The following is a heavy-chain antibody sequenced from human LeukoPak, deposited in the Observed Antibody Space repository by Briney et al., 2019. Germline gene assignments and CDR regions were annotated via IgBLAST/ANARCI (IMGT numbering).Heavy chain of an antibody. CDR1: GGSISSGDYY. V-gene: IGHV4-30-4*01. D-gene: IGHD1-26*01. CDR3: AIDPLSGARAFDI. J-gene: IGHJ3*02. Sequence: SQTLSLTCTVSGGSISSGDYYWSWIRQPPGKGLEWIGYIYYSGSTYYNPSLKSRVTISVDTSKNQFSLKLSSVTAADTAVYYCAIDPLSGARAFDIWGQGTMVTVSS. CDR2: IYYSGST.